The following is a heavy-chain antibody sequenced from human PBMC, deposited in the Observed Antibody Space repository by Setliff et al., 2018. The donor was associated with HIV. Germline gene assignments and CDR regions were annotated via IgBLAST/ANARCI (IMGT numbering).Heavy chain of an antibody. Sequence: SVKVSCKASGGTFSTSALSWVRQAPGQGLEWMGGIIPILGTPKYAQKFQGRVTMTSDTSTSTAYMELRSLRSDDTAVYYCARIPTGTTLYYYRLDVWGQGTTVTVSS. CDR2: IIPILGTP. V-gene: IGHV1-69*10. J-gene: IGHJ6*02. CDR1: GGTFSTSA. D-gene: IGHD1-1*01. CDR3: ARIPTGTTLYYYRLDV.